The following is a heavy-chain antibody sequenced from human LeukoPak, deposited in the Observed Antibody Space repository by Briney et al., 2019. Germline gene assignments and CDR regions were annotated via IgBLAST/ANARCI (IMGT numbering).Heavy chain of an antibody. J-gene: IGHJ4*02. CDR3: AREPFNSDYDRYFDY. V-gene: IGHV3-11*04. D-gene: IGHD5-12*01. Sequence: KTGGSLRLSCAASGFTFSDYYMSWIRQAPGKGLEWVSYISSGSTTIYYADSVKGRFTISRDNAKNSLSLQMNSLRDEDTAVYYCAREPFNSDYDRYFDYWGQGTLVTVSS. CDR1: GFTFSDYY. CDR2: ISSGSTTI.